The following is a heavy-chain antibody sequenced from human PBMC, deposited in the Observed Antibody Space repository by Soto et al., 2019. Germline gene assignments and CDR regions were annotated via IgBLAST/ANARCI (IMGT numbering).Heavy chain of an antibody. V-gene: IGHV3-7*01. CDR2: IKQDGSGK. CDR1: GFTVDSYS. Sequence: GGSLRLSCAAAGFTVDSYSINWVRQAPGKGLEWVANIKQDGSGKYYVDSVKGRFTISRDNAKNSLYLQMNSLRAEDTAVYYCASLFLIAYYYDSSGYYADYWGQGTLVTVSS. CDR3: ASLFLIAYYYDSSGYYADY. D-gene: IGHD3-22*01. J-gene: IGHJ4*02.